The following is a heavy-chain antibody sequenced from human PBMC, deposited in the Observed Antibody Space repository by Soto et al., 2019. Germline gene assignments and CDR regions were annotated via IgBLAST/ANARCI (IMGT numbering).Heavy chain of an antibody. CDR2: IVVGSGNT. J-gene: IGHJ5*02. CDR1: GCTFTSSA. D-gene: IGHD3-22*01. Sequence: GASVKVSCKASGCTFTSSAEQWVRQARGQRLEWIGWIVVGSGNTNYAQKFQERVTITRDMSTSTAYMELSSLRSEDTAVYYCAAAPLKYYYDSSGYPWGQGTLVTVSS. V-gene: IGHV1-58*01. CDR3: AAAPLKYYYDSSGYP.